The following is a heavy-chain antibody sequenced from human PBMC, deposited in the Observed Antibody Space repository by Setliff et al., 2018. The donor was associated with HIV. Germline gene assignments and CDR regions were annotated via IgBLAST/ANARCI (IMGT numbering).Heavy chain of an antibody. V-gene: IGHV4-39*07. Sequence: SETLSLTCTVSGGSISTSSSYWGWIRQPPGKGLEWIGSIYYGGNTYFSPSLKSRITISVDTSKNQFSLNLRSVTAADTAVYYCARHAAGPDGPFDYWGQGTLVTVSS. J-gene: IGHJ4*02. CDR1: GGSISTSSSY. CDR3: ARHAAGPDGPFDY. D-gene: IGHD2-2*01. CDR2: IYYGGNT.